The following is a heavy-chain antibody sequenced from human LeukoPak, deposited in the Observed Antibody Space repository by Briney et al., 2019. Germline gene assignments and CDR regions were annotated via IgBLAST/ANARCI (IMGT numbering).Heavy chain of an antibody. J-gene: IGHJ5*02. V-gene: IGHV3-74*01. CDR1: GFTFSSYW. CDR3: VRMVTGWPNWIDP. Sequence: GGSLRLSCAASGFTFSSYWMHWVRQAPGKGLVWVSRINSDGSSTSYADSVKGRFTISRDNAKNTLYLQMNSLRAEDTAVYYCVRMVTGWPNWIDPWGQGTLVTVSS. CDR2: INSDGSST. D-gene: IGHD6-19*01.